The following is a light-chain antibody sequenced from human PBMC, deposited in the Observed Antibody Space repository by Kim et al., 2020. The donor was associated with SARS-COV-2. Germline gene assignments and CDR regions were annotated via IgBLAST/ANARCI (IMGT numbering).Light chain of an antibody. CDR2: EVT. V-gene: IGLV2-8*01. CDR3: SSYAGPNRLGV. Sequence: QSALTQPPTASGSPGQSVTLSCTGTSSDVGGYNFVSWYQHHPGKAPKLIIYEVTERPSGVPDRFSGSKSGNTASLTVSGLQSEDEAVYYCSSYAGPNRLGVFGGGTQLTVL. J-gene: IGLJ3*02. CDR1: SSDVGGYNF.